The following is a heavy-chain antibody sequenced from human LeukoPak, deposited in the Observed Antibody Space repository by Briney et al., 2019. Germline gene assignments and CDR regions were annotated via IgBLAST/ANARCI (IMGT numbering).Heavy chain of an antibody. CDR2: IRYDGSNK. J-gene: IGHJ4*02. CDR3: AKVDYNSGSFFDY. Sequence: HAGGSLRLSCAASGFTFSSYGMHWVRQAPGKGLEWVAFIRYDGSNKYYADSVKGRFTISRDSSKNTVYLQINSLRAEDTAVYYCAKVDYNSGSFFDYWGQGTLVTVSS. D-gene: IGHD3-10*01. CDR1: GFTFSSYG. V-gene: IGHV3-30*02.